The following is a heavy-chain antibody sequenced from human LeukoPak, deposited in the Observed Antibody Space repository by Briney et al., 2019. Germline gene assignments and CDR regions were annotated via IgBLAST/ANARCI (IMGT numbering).Heavy chain of an antibody. CDR3: ATWGIAVAGAFDY. D-gene: IGHD6-19*01. V-gene: IGHV4-59*08. J-gene: IGHJ4*02. CDR2: IYYSGST. Sequence: SETLSLTCTVSGGSISSSYWSWIRQPPGKGLEWIGYIYYSGSTNYNPSFKSRVAISVDTSKNQFSLKLSSVTAADTAVYYCATWGIAVAGAFDYWGQGTLVTVST. CDR1: GGSISSSY.